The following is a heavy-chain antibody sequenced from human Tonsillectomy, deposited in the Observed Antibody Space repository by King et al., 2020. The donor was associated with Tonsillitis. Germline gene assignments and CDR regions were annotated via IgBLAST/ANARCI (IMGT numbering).Heavy chain of an antibody. CDR3: ARQGIAVAGRRGDYYYYYYMDV. CDR1: GGSISSYY. D-gene: IGHD6-19*01. J-gene: IGHJ6*03. CDR2: IYYSGGT. Sequence: VQLQESGPGLVKPSETLSLTCTVSGGSISSYYWSWIRQPPGKGLEWSGYIYYSGGTNYNPSLKSRVTISVDTTKNQFSLKLSYVTAADTAVYYCARQGIAVAGRRGDYYYYYYMDVWGKGTTVTVSS. V-gene: IGHV4-59*08.